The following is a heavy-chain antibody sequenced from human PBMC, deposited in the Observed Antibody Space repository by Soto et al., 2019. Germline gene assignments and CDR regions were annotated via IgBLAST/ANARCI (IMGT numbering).Heavy chain of an antibody. V-gene: IGHV3-64D*06. CDR2: INYNGGTT. CDR1: GFPFSNHA. CDR3: VTWGGIEARNLDH. Sequence: GGSLRLSCSASGFPFSNHAMHWVRQAPGKGLEYVSAINYNGGTTYYVDSVKGRFTISRDNSKNTLYLQMSSLKVEDTAMYHCVTWGGIEARNLDHWGQGTLVTVYS. D-gene: IGHD6-6*01. J-gene: IGHJ4*02.